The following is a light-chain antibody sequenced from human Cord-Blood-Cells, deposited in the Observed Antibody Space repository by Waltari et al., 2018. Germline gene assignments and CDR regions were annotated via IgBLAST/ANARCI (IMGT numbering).Light chain of an antibody. V-gene: IGKV3-20*01. CDR2: GAS. CDR3: QQYGSSPWT. Sequence: EICLTQSPGTRSLSPEQRATLSCRASQSVRSSYLAWYQQKPGQAPRLLIYGASGMATGVPDRFSGSWSGTDFTLTISRLEPEDFAVYYCQQYGSSPWTFGQGTKVEIK. CDR1: QSVRSSY. J-gene: IGKJ1*01.